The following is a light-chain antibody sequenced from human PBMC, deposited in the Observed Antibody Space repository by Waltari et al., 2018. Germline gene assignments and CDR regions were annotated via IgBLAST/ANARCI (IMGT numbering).Light chain of an antibody. V-gene: IGLV2-14*01. CDR3: CSFTSRSTWV. J-gene: IGLJ3*02. CDR1: SSDVGGYNY. CDR2: DVS. Sequence: SALTQPASVSGSPGQSITISCTGTSSDVGGYNYGSWYQQHPGKVPKLLIFDVSNRPSGVSNRFSGSKSGNTASLTISGLQAEDESDYYCCSFTSRSTWVFGGGTKLTVL.